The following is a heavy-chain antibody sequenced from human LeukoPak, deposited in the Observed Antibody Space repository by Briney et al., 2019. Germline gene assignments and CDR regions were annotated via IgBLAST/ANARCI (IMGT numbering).Heavy chain of an antibody. CDR2: IYYRGNT. Sequence: SETLSLTCTVSGGSLSGHWWSWIRQPPGKGLEWIGYIYYRGNTNYNPSLNTRVTISVDTSKNQFSLNLRSVTAADTAVYYCAGLHFAAAEEFDPWGQGTLVTVSS. CDR3: AGLHFAAAEEFDP. J-gene: IGHJ5*02. D-gene: IGHD6-13*01. CDR1: GGSLSGHW. V-gene: IGHV4-59*08.